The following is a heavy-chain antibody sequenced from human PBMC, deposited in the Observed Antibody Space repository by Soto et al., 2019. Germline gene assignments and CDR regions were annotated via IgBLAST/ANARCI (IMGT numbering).Heavy chain of an antibody. CDR2: ISGSGGST. J-gene: IGHJ6*02. CDR3: AKGITIFGVADTYYYYGMDV. D-gene: IGHD3-3*01. Sequence: PGGSLRLSXAASGFTFSSYAMSWVRQAPGKGLEWVSAISGSGGSTYYADSVKGRFTISRDNSKNTLYLQMNSLRAEDTAVYYCAKGITIFGVADTYYYYGMDVWGQGTTVTVSS. CDR1: GFTFSSYA. V-gene: IGHV3-23*01.